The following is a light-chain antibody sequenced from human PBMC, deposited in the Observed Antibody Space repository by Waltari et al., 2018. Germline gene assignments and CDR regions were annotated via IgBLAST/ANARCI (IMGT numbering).Light chain of an antibody. V-gene: IGKV3-20*01. CDR1: QSVGSSY. CDR2: GAS. CDR3: QQCGSSPWT. J-gene: IGKJ1*01. Sequence: EVVLTQSPGPLSLSPGESATLSCRASQSVGSSYLAWYQQKPGQAPRLLIYGASSVATGIPDRFSGSGSGTDFTLTINRLQPEDFAVYYCQQCGSSPWTFGQGTRVEIK.